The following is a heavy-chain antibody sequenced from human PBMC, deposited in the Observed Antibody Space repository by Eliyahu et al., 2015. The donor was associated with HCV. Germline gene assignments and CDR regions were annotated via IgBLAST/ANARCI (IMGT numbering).Heavy chain of an antibody. CDR2: IYPGDSDT. CDR1: GYSFTSYW. V-gene: IGHV5-51*03. D-gene: IGHD3-10*01. Sequence: EVQLVQSGAEVKKPGESLKISXKGSGYSFTSYWXGWVRQMPGKGLEWMGIIYPGDSDTRYSPSFQGQVTISADKSISTAYLQWSSLKASDTAMYYCARLRITMVRGVIITWYFDYWGQGTLVTVSS. CDR3: ARLRITMVRGVIITWYFDY. J-gene: IGHJ4*02.